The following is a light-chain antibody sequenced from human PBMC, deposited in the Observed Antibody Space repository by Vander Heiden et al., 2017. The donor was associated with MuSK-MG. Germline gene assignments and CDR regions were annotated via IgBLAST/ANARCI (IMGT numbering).Light chain of an antibody. CDR1: RTISNY. CDR2: GAS. CDR3: QQSYGPPVT. J-gene: IGKJ2*01. V-gene: IGKV1-39*01. Sequence: DIQMTQSPSSLSASVGDRVTITCRASRTISNYLNWYQQRPGKPPKLLIYGASNLQSGVPSRFRGSRSGTDFTLTITSLQPEDFATYYCQQSYGPPVTFGQGTKLEIK.